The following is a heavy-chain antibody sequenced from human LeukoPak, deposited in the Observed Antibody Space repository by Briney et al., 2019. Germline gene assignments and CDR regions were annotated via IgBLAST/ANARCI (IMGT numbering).Heavy chain of an antibody. V-gene: IGHV3-7*04. J-gene: IGHJ4*02. CDR1: GFTFSSYW. D-gene: IGHD2-8*01. CDR3: AKDPDCTSGICYTFFDY. Sequence: LPGGSLRLSCAASGFTFSSYWMSWVRQAPGKGLEWVANIKQDGNEKYYADSVKGRFTISRDNGKNSLDLQMNSLRADDTAVYYCAKDPDCTSGICYTFFDYWGQGTLVTVSS. CDR2: IKQDGNEK.